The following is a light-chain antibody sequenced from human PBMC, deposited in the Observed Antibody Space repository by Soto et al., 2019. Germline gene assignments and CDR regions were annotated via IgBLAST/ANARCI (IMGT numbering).Light chain of an antibody. J-gene: IGKJ1*01. V-gene: IGKV3-20*01. CDR1: QSVDTTF. CDR2: GAS. Sequence: EIVVTQSPGSLSLSPGQRATLSCRASQSVDTTFFAWYQKKPGQAPRLLIYGASKRATGIPDRFSGSGSGTDFTLLISSLEPEDFAVYYCQQYLSSVTFGQGTKVALK. CDR3: QQYLSSVT.